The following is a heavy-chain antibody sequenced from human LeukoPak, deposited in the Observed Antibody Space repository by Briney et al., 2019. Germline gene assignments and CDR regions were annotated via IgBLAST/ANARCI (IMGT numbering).Heavy chain of an antibody. Sequence: GASVKVSCKASGYTFVCHGISWVRQAPGQGEAWVGWICVWNGNPYYAQKLQGRVTMTTDTSTSTAYMELRSLRSDDTAVYCCARDSYSRSWYESYYYYMDVWGKGTTVTVSS. D-gene: IGHD6-13*01. J-gene: IGHJ6*03. V-gene: IGHV1-18*01. CDR3: ARDSYSRSWYESYYYYMDV. CDR1: GYTFVCHG. CDR2: ICVWNGNP.